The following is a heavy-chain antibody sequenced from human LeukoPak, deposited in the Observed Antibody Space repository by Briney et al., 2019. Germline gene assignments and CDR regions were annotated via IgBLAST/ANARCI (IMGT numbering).Heavy chain of an antibody. CDR2: IYYSGST. Sequence: PSETLSLICTVSGGSISSYYWSWIRQPPGKGLEWIGYIYYSGSTNYNPSLKSRVTISVDTSKNQFSLKLSSVTAADTAVYYCASSTYYYDSSGYYNYWGQGTLVTVSS. V-gene: IGHV4-59*12. CDR3: ASSTYYYDSSGYYNY. J-gene: IGHJ4*02. D-gene: IGHD3-22*01. CDR1: GGSISSYY.